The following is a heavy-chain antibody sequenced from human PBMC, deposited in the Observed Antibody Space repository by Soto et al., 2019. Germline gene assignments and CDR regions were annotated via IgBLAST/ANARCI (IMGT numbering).Heavy chain of an antibody. Sequence: PSETLSLTCTVSGASIGSSSYSWGWVRQPPGKGLEWIGSIDYSGSTYYNPSLKSRVTISVDTSKNHFSLKLTSVAAADTAVYYCARLNDYYGSGTYYNTVGFYYWGQGALVTVSS. CDR1: GASIGSSSYS. CDR2: IDYSGST. J-gene: IGHJ4*02. D-gene: IGHD3-10*01. V-gene: IGHV4-39*02. CDR3: ARLNDYYGSGTYYNTVGFYY.